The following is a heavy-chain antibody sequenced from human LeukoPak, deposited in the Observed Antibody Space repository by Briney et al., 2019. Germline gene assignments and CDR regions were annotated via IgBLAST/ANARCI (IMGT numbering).Heavy chain of an antibody. CDR2: ISYDGSNK. CDR1: GFTFSSYA. D-gene: IGHD5-18*01. V-gene: IGHV3-30*04. CDR3: ARCGYSCGSYYYYGMDV. Sequence: PGRSLRLSCAASGFTFSSYAMHWVRQAPGKGLEWVAVISYDGSNKYYADSVKGRFTISRDNSKNTLYLQMNSLRAEDTAVYYCARCGYSCGSYYYYGMDVWGKGTTVTVSS. J-gene: IGHJ6*04.